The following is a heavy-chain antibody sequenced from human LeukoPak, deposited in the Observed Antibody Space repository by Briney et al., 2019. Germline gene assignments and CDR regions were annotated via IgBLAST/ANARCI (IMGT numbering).Heavy chain of an antibody. CDR3: AKVPVDSSGWYFGY. Sequence: GGSLRLSCAASGFTFSSYWMSWVRQAPGKGLEWLANIKQDGSEKFYVDSVKGRFTISRDNAKNSLYLQMNSLRAEDTAVYYCAKVPVDSSGWYFGYWGQGTLVTVSS. CDR1: GFTFSSYW. J-gene: IGHJ4*02. V-gene: IGHV3-7*01. CDR2: IKQDGSEK. D-gene: IGHD6-19*01.